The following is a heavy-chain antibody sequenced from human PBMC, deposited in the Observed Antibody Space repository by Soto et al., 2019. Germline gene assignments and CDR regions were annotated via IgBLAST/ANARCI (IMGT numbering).Heavy chain of an antibody. Sequence: SLTCAVFGGSVSSETHFWSWIRQPPGKGLEWIGYIYHSGITNSNPSLKGRLTISVDKSTNHFSLSLASVTAADTAKYNCAREDMSGTYYFESWGQGNRVNLS. J-gene: IGHJ4*02. CDR2: IYHSGIT. CDR1: GGSVSSETHF. V-gene: IGHV4-61*03. CDR3: AREDMSGTYYFES. D-gene: IGHD1-26*01.